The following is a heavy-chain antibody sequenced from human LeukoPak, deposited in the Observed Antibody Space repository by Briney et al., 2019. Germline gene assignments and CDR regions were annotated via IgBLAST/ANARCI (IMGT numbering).Heavy chain of an antibody. Sequence: ASVKVSCKASGYTFTSYGISWVRQAPGQGLEWMGWISAYNGNTNYAQELQGRVTMTTDTSTSTAYMELRSLRSDDTAVYYCARVTLAYCGGDCYFYDYWGQGTLVTVSS. CDR3: ARVTLAYCGGDCYFYDY. CDR1: GYTFTSYG. J-gene: IGHJ4*02. D-gene: IGHD2-21*02. V-gene: IGHV1-18*01. CDR2: ISAYNGNT.